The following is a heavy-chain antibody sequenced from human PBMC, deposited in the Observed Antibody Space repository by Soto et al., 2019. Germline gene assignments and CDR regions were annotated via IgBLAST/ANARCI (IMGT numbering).Heavy chain of an antibody. D-gene: IGHD3-16*01. Sequence: QVQLVQSGAEVKKPGSSVKVSCKASGGTFSSYAISWVRQAPGQGLEWMGGIIPIFGTANYAQKFQGRVTITGDESTSPAYMGLGSLRSEDTAGYYWAGGGGGDYYGMDVWGQGTTVTVSS. V-gene: IGHV1-69*01. CDR1: GGTFSSYA. J-gene: IGHJ6*02. CDR2: IIPIFGTA. CDR3: AGGGGGDYYGMDV.